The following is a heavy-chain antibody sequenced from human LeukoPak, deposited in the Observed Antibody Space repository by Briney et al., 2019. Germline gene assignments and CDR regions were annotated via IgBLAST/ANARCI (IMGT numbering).Heavy chain of an antibody. CDR3: ARAYYDSSGYNY. CDR2: INAGNGNT. Sequence: EASVKVSCKASGYTFTSYAMHWVRQAPGQRLEWMGWINAGNGNTKCSQKFQGRVTITRDTSASTAYMELSSLRSEDTAVYYCARAYYDSSGYNYWGQGTLVTVSS. V-gene: IGHV1-3*01. CDR1: GYTFTSYA. D-gene: IGHD3-22*01. J-gene: IGHJ4*02.